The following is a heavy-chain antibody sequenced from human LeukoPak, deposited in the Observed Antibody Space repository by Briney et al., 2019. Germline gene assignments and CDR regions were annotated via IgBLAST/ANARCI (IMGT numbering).Heavy chain of an antibody. J-gene: IGHJ4*02. V-gene: IGHV3-20*04. CDR3: ARDHESGATDY. D-gene: IGHD1-26*01. Sequence: SGGSLRLSCAASGFTFDDYGMSWVRQAPGKGLEWVSGTNWNGGSTGYADSVKGRFTISRDNAKNSLYLQMNSLRAEDTALYYCARDHESGATDYWGQGTLVTVSS. CDR1: GFTFDDYG. CDR2: TNWNGGST.